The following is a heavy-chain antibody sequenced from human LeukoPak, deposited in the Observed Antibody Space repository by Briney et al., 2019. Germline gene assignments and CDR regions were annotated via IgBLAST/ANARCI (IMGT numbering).Heavy chain of an antibody. V-gene: IGHV5-51*01. CDR3: ARHRDSRANALCYSDY. Sequence: GESLKISCKGSGYSFTSYWIGWVRQMPGKGLEWMGIIYPGDSDTRYSPSFQGQVTISADKSINTAYLQWTSLKASDTAMYYCARHRDSRANALCYSDYWGQGTLVTVSS. D-gene: IGHD2-21*01. J-gene: IGHJ4*02. CDR2: IYPGDSDT. CDR1: GYSFTSYW.